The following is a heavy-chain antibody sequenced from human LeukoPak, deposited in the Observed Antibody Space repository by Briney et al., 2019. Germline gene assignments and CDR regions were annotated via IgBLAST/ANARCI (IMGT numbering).Heavy chain of an antibody. J-gene: IGHJ6*03. V-gene: IGHV3-15*01. D-gene: IGHD2-15*01. Sequence: GGSLRLSCAASGFTFSNAWMSWVRQAPGKGLEWVGRIKSKTDGGTTDYAAPVKGRFTISRDDSKNTLYLQMNSLKTEDTAVYYCTTCYACIYYYYMDVWGKGTTVTVSS. CDR2: IKSKTDGGTT. CDR3: TTCYACIYYYYMDV. CDR1: GFTFSNAW.